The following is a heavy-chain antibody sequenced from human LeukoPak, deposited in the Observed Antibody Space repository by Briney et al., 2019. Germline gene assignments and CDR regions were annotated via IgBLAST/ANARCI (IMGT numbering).Heavy chain of an antibody. CDR2: FDPEDGET. Sequence: ASVKVSCKVSGYTLTELSMHWVRQAPGKGLEWMGGFDPEDGETIYAQKFQGRVTMTEDTSTDTAYMELSSLRSEDTAVYYCARVGGWTFNDYYYYYGMDVWGQGTTVTVSS. D-gene: IGHD3-16*01. V-gene: IGHV1-24*01. CDR3: ARVGGWTFNDYYYYYGMDV. J-gene: IGHJ6*02. CDR1: GYTLTELS.